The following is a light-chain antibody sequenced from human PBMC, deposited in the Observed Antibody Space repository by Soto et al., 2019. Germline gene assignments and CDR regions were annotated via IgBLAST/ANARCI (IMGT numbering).Light chain of an antibody. J-gene: IGKJ1*01. V-gene: IGKV1-39*01. CDR3: QQNYSAPPWT. Sequence: DIQMTQSTSSLSASLGDRITITCRASHSIILFLNWYQHKPGKAPNLLINAASSLERGVPSRFSGGGSGTDFTLNISSLQPDDFATDYSQQNYSAPPWTSGHGTMVDI. CDR2: AAS. CDR1: HSIILF.